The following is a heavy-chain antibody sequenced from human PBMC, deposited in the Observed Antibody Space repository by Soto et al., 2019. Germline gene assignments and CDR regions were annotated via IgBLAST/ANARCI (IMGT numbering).Heavy chain of an antibody. J-gene: IGHJ4*02. CDR3: AKDSSPTYSDFWSRFYFDF. D-gene: IGHD3-3*01. Sequence: PSGSLRLSCAASGFTFSSYAMSWVRQAPGKGLEWVSAISATGSSTFYADSVKGRFTISRDISKNTLYLQMNSLRAEDTPVYYCAKDSSPTYSDFWSRFYFDFWGQGALANVPS. CDR2: ISATGSST. V-gene: IGHV3-23*01. CDR1: GFTFSSYA.